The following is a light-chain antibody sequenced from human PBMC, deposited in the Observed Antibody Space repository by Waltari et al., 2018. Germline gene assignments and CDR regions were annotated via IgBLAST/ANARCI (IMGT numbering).Light chain of an antibody. CDR2: EVR. J-gene: IGLJ2*01. Sequence: QSALTQTASVSGSPGQSITISCTGTSSDVGGYDYVSWYRQYPGKAPKILISEVRNRPSGMAHRFSGSKSGNTASLTISGLQAEDEGDYYCSSYTATSTVLFGGGTKVTVL. V-gene: IGLV2-14*01. CDR1: SSDVGGYDY. CDR3: SSYTATSTVL.